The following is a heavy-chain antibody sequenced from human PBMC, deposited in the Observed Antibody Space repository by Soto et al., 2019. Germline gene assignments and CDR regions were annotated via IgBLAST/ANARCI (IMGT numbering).Heavy chain of an antibody. CDR2: ISAHNGNT. D-gene: IGHD4-17*01. CDR3: ARDSGTTVVTRGRDT. J-gene: IGHJ3*02. Sequence: GASVKVSCKASAYTFSTYGISWVRQAPGQGLEWMGWISAHNGNTNYAQKLQGRVTMTTDTSTSTAYMELRSLRSDDTAVYYCARDSGTTVVTRGRDTWGQGTMVTVS. V-gene: IGHV1-18*01. CDR1: AYTFSTYG.